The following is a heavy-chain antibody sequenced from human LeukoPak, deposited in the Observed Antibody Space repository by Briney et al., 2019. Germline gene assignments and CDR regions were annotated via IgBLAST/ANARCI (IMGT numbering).Heavy chain of an antibody. J-gene: IGHJ4*02. CDR3: ARLEGYSSSWYVSYYFDY. D-gene: IGHD6-13*01. CDR2: INHSGST. V-gene: IGHV4-34*01. Sequence: SETLSLTCAVYGGSFSGYYWSWIRQPPGKGLEWIGEINHSGSTNYNPSLQSRVTISVDTSKNQFSLKLSSVTAADTAVYYCARLEGYSSSWYVSYYFDYWGQGTLVTVSS. CDR1: GGSFSGYY.